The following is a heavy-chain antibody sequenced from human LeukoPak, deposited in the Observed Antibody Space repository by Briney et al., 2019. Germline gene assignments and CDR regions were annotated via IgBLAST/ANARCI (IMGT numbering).Heavy chain of an antibody. J-gene: IGHJ4*02. D-gene: IGHD3-10*01. CDR3: AKDSSGSYTFYDY. CDR2: ISYDGSNK. CDR1: GFTFSDYG. Sequence: PGGSLRLSCAASGFTFSDYGMHWVRRAPGKGLEWVAVISYDGSNKYYADSVKGRFTISRDNSKNTLYLQMNSLRAEDTAVYYCAKDSSGSYTFYDYRGQGTLVTVSS. V-gene: IGHV3-30*18.